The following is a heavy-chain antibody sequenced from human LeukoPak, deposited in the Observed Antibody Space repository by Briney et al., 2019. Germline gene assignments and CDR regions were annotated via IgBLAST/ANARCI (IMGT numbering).Heavy chain of an antibody. J-gene: IGHJ4*02. CDR1: GFTFSSYW. D-gene: IGHD3-10*01. V-gene: IGHV3-7*04. CDR3: ARSLWFGEAYY. Sequence: GGSLRLSCAASGFTFSSYWMSWVRQPPGKGLEWVANIKQDGSEKYYVDSVKGRFTISRDNAKNSLYLQMNSLRAEDTAVDCCARSLWFGEAYYWGQGTLVTVSS. CDR2: IKQDGSEK.